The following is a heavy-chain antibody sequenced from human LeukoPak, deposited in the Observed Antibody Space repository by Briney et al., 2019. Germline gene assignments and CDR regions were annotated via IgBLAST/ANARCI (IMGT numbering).Heavy chain of an antibody. Sequence: SGGSLRLSCAASGFTFNNYGIHWVRQAPGKGLEWVAVIWYDGSNKYYADSVKGRFTISRDNSKNTLYLEMNSLRAEDTAVYYCARDPGYSSSWYRSSYYYYGMDVWGRGTTVTVSS. D-gene: IGHD6-13*01. CDR1: GFTFNNYG. CDR3: ARDPGYSSSWYRSSYYYYGMDV. J-gene: IGHJ6*02. V-gene: IGHV3-33*01. CDR2: IWYDGSNK.